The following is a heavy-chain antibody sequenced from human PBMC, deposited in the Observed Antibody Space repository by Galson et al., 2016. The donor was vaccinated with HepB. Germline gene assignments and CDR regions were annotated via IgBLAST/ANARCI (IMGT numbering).Heavy chain of an antibody. CDR1: GFTFNNYA. CDR3: AKDSRRWTFGVLIHGLFSYMDV. D-gene: IGHD3-3*01. CDR2: ISGSGGRT. J-gene: IGHJ6*03. V-gene: IGHV3-23*01. Sequence: SLRLSCAASGFTFNNYAMNWVRQAPGKGLEWVSGISGSGGRTYYSDSVRGRFTISRDNSKNTLYLQMNSLKAGDTAIYYCAKDSRRWTFGVLIHGLFSYMDVWGKGTTVTVSS.